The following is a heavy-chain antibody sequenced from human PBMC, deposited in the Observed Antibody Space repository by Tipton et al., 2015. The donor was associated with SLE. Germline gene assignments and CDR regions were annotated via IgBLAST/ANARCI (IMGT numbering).Heavy chain of an antibody. CDR3: ATSPDSSFDY. D-gene: IGHD2-15*01. CDR2: IYPDDSHT. J-gene: IGHJ4*02. Sequence: QSGAEVKKPGESLKISCKVSGYNFSDWWIGWVRQMPGKGLECVGIIYPDDSHTTYNPSFQGQVTISADKSISTAYVQWSNLKASDTAMYYCATSPDSSFDYWGQGTLVTVSS. V-gene: IGHV5-51*03. CDR1: GYNFSDWW.